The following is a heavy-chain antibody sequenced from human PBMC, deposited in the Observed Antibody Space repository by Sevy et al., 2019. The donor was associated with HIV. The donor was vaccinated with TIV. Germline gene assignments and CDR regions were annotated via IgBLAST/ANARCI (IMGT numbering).Heavy chain of an antibody. V-gene: IGHV1-2*02. Sequence: ASVKVSCKASGYTFTGYCMHWVRQAPGQGLEWMGWINPNSGGTNYAQKFQGRVTMTRDTSISTAYMELSRLRSDDTAVYYCATYKLLYVSLVDYWGQGTLVTVSS. CDR2: INPNSGGT. J-gene: IGHJ4*02. CDR3: ATYKLLYVSLVDY. D-gene: IGHD2-2*02. CDR1: GYTFTGYC.